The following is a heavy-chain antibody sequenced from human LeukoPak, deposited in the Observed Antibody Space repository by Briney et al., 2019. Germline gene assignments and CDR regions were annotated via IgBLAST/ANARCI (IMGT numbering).Heavy chain of an antibody. CDR3: ASSYSSFTYHDY. V-gene: IGHV4-39*07. CDR2: IYYSRST. CDR1: GGSISSSSYY. Sequence: PSETLSLTCTVSGGSISSSSYYWGWIRQPPGKGLEWIGSIYYSRSTYYNPSLKSRVTISVDTSKNQFSLKLSSVTAADTAVYYCASSYSSFTYHDYWGQGTLVTVSS. J-gene: IGHJ4*02. D-gene: IGHD6-6*01.